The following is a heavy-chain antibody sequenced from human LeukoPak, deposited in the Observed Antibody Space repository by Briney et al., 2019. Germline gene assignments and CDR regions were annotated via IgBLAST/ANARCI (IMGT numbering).Heavy chain of an antibody. CDR1: GGSFSGYY. V-gene: IGHV4-34*01. CDR2: INHSGST. Sequence: KSSETLSLTCAVYGGSFSGYYWSWIRQPPGKGLEWIGEINHSGSTNYNPSLKSRVTISVDTSKNQFSLKLSSVTAADTAVYYCARKTPPEYSYGTGIGYWGQETLVTVSS. CDR3: ARKTPPEYSYGTGIGY. D-gene: IGHD5-18*01. J-gene: IGHJ4*02.